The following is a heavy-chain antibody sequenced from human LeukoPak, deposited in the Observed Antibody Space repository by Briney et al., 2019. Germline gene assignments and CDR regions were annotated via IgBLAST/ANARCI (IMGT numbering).Heavy chain of an antibody. CDR3: ASCEAPLTPPPYGFDV. V-gene: IGHV4-31*03. CDR2: IYYSGNT. J-gene: IGHJ6*02. CDR1: GVSISSNSYY. D-gene: IGHD3-16*01. Sequence: SETLSLTCTVSGVSISSNSYYWGWIRQPPGKGLEWIGYIYYSGNTFYNPSLKSRVYISVDASKNQFSLKLTSVTPADTAVYYCASCEAPLTPPPYGFDVWGQGTEVTVSS.